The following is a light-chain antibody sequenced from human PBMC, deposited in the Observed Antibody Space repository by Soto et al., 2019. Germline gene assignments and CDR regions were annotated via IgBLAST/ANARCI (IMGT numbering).Light chain of an antibody. CDR1: ASTIGRNY. Sequence: QSVLTQSRSASGTPGQRVTISCSGSASTIGRNYVYWYQQLPGTAPKLLIYRNSQRPSGVPDRFSGSKSGTSASLAISGLRSEDEADYYCAAWDDNLSGLYVFGAGTKVTVL. J-gene: IGLJ1*01. CDR3: AAWDDNLSGLYV. V-gene: IGLV1-47*01. CDR2: RNS.